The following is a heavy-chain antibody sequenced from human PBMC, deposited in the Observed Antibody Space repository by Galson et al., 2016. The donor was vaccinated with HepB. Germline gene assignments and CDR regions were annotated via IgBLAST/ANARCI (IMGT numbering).Heavy chain of an antibody. J-gene: IGHJ3*01. D-gene: IGHD5-18*01. CDR2: IYWDDDK. CDR3: AHRGYRDFLRAFDF. V-gene: IGHV2-5*02. Sequence: ALVKPTQTLTLTCTFSGFSLSTSGVSVGWIRQPPGKALEWLALIYWDDDKRYSPSLNSRLTITKDTSKNQVVLTMTNMDPVDTATSYCAHRGYRDFLRAFDFWGQGTMVTVSS. CDR1: GFSLSTSGVS.